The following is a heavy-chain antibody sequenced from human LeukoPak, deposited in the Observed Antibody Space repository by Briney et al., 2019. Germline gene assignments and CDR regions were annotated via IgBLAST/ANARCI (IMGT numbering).Heavy chain of an antibody. CDR1: GGSISSSSCY. D-gene: IGHD6-6*01. Sequence: SETLSLTCTVSGGSISSSSCYWGWIRQPPGKGLEWIGSIYYSGSSYYNPSLRSRVTISVDTSKNQFSLKLSSVTAADTAVYYCARSPRYSTSSFDYFEYWGQGTLVTVSS. CDR2: IYYSGSS. CDR3: ARSPRYSTSSFDYFEY. V-gene: IGHV4-39*01. J-gene: IGHJ4*02.